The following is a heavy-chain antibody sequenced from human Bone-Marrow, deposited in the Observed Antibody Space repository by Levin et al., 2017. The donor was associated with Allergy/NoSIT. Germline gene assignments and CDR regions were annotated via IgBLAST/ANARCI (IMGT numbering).Heavy chain of an antibody. V-gene: IGHV1-2*02. CDR3: ARSGLPGGITMVRGVIINWGGASYFDY. CDR1: GYTFTGYY. D-gene: IGHD3-10*01. CDR2: INPNSGGT. J-gene: IGHJ4*02. Sequence: ASVKVSCKASGYTFTGYYMHWVRQAPGQGLEWMGWINPNSGGTNYAQKFQGRVTMTRDTSISTAYMELSRLRSDDTAVYYCARSGLPGGITMVRGVIINWGGASYFDYWGQGTLVTVSS.